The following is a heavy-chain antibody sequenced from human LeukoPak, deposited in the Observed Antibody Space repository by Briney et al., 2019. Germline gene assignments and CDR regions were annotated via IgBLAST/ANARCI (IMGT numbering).Heavy chain of an antibody. CDR2: ISAYNGNT. CDR3: ARDFMVRGVIAY. CDR1: GYTFTSYV. Sequence: GAAVNVSCMASGYTFTSYVISWVRQAPGQGLEGMGWISAYNGNTNNAQKLQGRVTMTTDTSTSTAYMELRSLRSDDTAVYYCARDFMVRGVIAYGGQGTLVTVS. J-gene: IGHJ4*02. V-gene: IGHV1-18*04. D-gene: IGHD3-10*01.